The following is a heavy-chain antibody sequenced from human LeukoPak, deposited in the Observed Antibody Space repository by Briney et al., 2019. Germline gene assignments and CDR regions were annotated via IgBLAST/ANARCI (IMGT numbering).Heavy chain of an antibody. D-gene: IGHD2-2*01. CDR2: MYYSGST. CDR3: PRMRYCSSTSCYYRFDP. V-gene: IGHV4-31*03. J-gene: IGHJ5*02. CDR1: GGSFSSGGYY. Sequence: SQTLSLTCTVSGGSFSSGGYYWSWIRQHPGKGLEWIRYMYYSGSTYYNPSLKSRVTISVDTSKNQFSLKLSSVTAADTAVYYCPRMRYCSSTSCYYRFDPWGQGTLVTVSS.